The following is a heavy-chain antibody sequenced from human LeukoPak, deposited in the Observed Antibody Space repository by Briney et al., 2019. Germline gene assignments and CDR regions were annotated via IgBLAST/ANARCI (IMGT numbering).Heavy chain of an antibody. Sequence: PERSLRLSCAASGFTFSSYAMHWVRQAPGKGLEWVAVISYDGSNKYYADSVKGRFTISRDNAKNSLYLQMNSLRAEDTAVYYCASPFGYWGQGTLVTVSS. CDR3: ASPFGY. J-gene: IGHJ4*02. V-gene: IGHV3-30-3*01. CDR2: ISYDGSNK. CDR1: GFTFSSYA.